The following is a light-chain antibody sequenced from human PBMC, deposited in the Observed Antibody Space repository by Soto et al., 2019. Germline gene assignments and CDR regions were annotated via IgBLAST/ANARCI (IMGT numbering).Light chain of an antibody. CDR2: SXS. CDR3: QQYNSYSTFGTAT. J-gene: IGKJ1*01. V-gene: IGKV1-5*03. CDR1: QSISTW. Sequence: DIQMTQSPSTLAASVGCRGTITCRASQSISTWLAWYQQKPGKATKLLFYSXSDLESGVPSRFSGSGFGTEFTLTITSLQPDDFATYYCQQYNSYSTFGTATFGPGTKVDIK.